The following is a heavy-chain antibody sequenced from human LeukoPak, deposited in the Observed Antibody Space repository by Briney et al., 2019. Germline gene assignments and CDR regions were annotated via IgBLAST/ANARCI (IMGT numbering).Heavy chain of an antibody. J-gene: IGHJ4*02. CDR2: ISWNSGSI. Sequence: GGSLRLSCAASGFTFDDYAMHWVRQAPGKGLEWVSGISWNSGSIGYADSVKGRFTISRDNAKNSLYLQMNSLRAEDTALYYCAKGGFGELLVGFDYWGQGTLVTVSS. CDR1: GFTFDDYA. CDR3: AKGGFGELLVGFDY. D-gene: IGHD3-10*01. V-gene: IGHV3-9*01.